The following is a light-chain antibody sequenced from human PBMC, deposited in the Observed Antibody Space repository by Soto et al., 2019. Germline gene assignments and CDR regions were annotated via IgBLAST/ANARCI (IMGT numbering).Light chain of an antibody. V-gene: IGKV3-15*01. J-gene: IGKJ1*01. CDR3: HQYDKWPPT. Sequence: EIVMTEYPSTLSVSRGESSTLSCRASQPVGSNLAWYLQKPGQPPRLLIFRTSTRATGVPIRFSGSGSGAEFALTISSLQSEDFAVYYCHQYDKWPPTFGQGTKVDIK. CDR2: RTS. CDR1: QPVGSN.